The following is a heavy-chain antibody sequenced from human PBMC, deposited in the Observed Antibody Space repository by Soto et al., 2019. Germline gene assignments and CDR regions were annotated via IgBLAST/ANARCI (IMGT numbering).Heavy chain of an antibody. V-gene: IGHV1-69*05. CDR2: IIPIFGTA. CDR3: AREGTISASWFDP. D-gene: IGHD3-9*01. Sequence: GASVKVSCKASGGTFSSYAISWVRQAPGQGLEWMGGIIPIFGTANYAQKFQGRVTMTRDTSTSTVYMELSSLRSEDTAVYYCAREGTISASWFDPWGQGTLVTVSS. J-gene: IGHJ5*02. CDR1: GGTFSSYA.